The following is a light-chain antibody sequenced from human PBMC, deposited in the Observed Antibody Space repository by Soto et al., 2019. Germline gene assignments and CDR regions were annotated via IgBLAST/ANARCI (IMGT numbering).Light chain of an antibody. CDR3: LQDFNYPWT. CDR2: AAS. V-gene: IGKV1-6*01. CDR1: QDIRND. J-gene: IGKJ1*01. Sequence: AIQMTQSPSSLSASVGDRVTITCRASQDIRNDLGWYQQKPGKTPKLLIFAASSLQSGVPSRFSGNGSGTDFTLTISSLQPEDFATYYCLQDFNYPWTFGQGTKVEIE.